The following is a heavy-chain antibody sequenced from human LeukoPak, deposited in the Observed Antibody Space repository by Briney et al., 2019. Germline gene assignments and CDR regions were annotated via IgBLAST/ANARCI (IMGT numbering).Heavy chain of an antibody. J-gene: IGHJ4*02. CDR2: ITPKSGDT. D-gene: IGHD3-3*02. V-gene: IGHV1-2*02. CDR3: ARVRLADERAWAY. Sequence: ASVKVSCKASGYTFSGFYIHWVRQAPGQGLEYVGWITPKSGDTYSPQRFQGRVTMTRDASISTAYMELSSLRSGDTAVYFCARVRLADERAWAYWGQGTLVTVSS. CDR1: GYTFSGFY.